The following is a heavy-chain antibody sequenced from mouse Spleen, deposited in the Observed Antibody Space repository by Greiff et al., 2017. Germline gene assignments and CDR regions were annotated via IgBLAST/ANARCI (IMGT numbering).Heavy chain of an antibody. V-gene: IGHV5-9-1*02. CDR2: ISSGGDYI. D-gene: IGHD1-1*01. J-gene: IGHJ2*01. Sequence: EVKLVESGEGLVKPGGSLKLSCAASGFTFSSYAMSWVRQTPEKRLEWVAYISSGGDYIYYADTVKGRFTISRDNARNTLYLQMSSLKSEDTAMYYCTRVPDYYGSSPSFDYWGQGTTLTVSS. CDR3: TRVPDYYGSSPSFDY. CDR1: GFTFSSYA.